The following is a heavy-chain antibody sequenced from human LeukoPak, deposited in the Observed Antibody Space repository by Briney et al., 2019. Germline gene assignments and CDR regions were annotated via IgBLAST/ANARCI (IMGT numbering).Heavy chain of an antibody. V-gene: IGHV1-3*01. CDR3: ARSIAAAGTIDY. CDR1: GYTFTSYG. CDR2: INAGNGNT. J-gene: IGHJ4*02. Sequence: ASVKVSCKASGYTFTSYGISWVRQAPGQGLEWMGWINAGNGNTKYSQKFQGRVTITRDTSASTAYMELSSLRSEDTAVYYCARSIAAAGTIDYWGQGTLVTVSS. D-gene: IGHD6-13*01.